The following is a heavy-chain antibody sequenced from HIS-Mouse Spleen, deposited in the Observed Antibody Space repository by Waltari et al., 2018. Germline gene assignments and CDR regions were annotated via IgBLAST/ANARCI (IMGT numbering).Heavy chain of an antibody. J-gene: IGHJ4*02. D-gene: IGHD6-6*01. Sequence: EVQLVESGGGLVKPGGSLRLSCSASGFTFSNAWMSWVRQAPGKGLEWVGRIKSKTDGGTTDYAAPVKGRFTISRDNSKNTLYLQMNSLRAEDTAVYYCASHHIAALDYWGQGTLVTVSS. CDR3: ASHHIAALDY. CDR2: IKSKTDGGTT. CDR1: GFTFSNAW. V-gene: IGHV3-15*01.